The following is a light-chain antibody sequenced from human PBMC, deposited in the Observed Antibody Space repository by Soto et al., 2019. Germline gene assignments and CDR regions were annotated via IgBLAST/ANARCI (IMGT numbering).Light chain of an antibody. CDR1: KRIGSF. V-gene: IGKV1-39*01. Sequence: DIQMTQSPSSLSASVGDRVTITCRASKRIGSFLSWYQQKPGKAPKLLINVASTLQSGVPSRFSGSGSGTDFTLAISSLQPEDFATYYCQQSSSTPQTFGGGTRVEIK. J-gene: IGKJ4*01. CDR2: VAS. CDR3: QQSSSTPQT.